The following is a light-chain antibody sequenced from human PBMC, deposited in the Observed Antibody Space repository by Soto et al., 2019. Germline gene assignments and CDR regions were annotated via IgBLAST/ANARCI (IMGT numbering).Light chain of an antibody. CDR3: CSFVGSYSYV. CDR1: SSDVGGYNS. Sequence: QSALTQPRSVSGSAGQSVTVSCIGTSSDVGGYNSVSWYQHHPGKVPKLMIYDVSERPSGVPDRFSGSKSGNTASLTISGLQAEDEADYYCCSFVGSYSYVFGTGTKVTVL. J-gene: IGLJ1*01. CDR2: DVS. V-gene: IGLV2-11*01.